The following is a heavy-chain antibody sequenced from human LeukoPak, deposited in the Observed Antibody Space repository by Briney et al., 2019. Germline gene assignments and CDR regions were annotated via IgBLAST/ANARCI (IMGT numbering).Heavy chain of an antibody. D-gene: IGHD2-2*01. CDR1: GGSISSYY. V-gene: IGHV4-4*07. Sequence: SETLSLTCTVSGGSISSYYWSWIRQPAGKGLEWIGRIYTSGSTNYNPSLKSRVTIPVDTSKNQFSLKLSSVTAADTAVYYCARDPSRIASSTYWGQGILVTVSS. CDR3: ARDPSRIASSTY. J-gene: IGHJ4*02. CDR2: IYTSGST.